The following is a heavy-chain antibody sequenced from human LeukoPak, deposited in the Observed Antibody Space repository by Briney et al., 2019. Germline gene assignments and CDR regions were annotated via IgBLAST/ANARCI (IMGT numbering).Heavy chain of an antibody. V-gene: IGHV3-23*01. CDR2: IIGSGGNT. Sequence: PGGSLRLSCVASGFTFSDYAMSWVRQAPGKGLECVSSIIGSGGNTYQADSVKGRFTISRDNSKNTLYLQMSSLRAEDTAIYYCASHDSSGYYLYRHFWYWGQGALVTVSS. J-gene: IGHJ4*02. D-gene: IGHD3-22*01. CDR3: ASHDSSGYYLYRHFWY. CDR1: GFTFSDYA.